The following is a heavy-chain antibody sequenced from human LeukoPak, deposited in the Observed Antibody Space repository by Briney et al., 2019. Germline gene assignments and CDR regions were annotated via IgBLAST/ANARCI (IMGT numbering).Heavy chain of an antibody. CDR3: ARGDSNFDY. J-gene: IGHJ4*02. CDR2: IYYSGST. Sequence: PSPSLSPTWTVSGASIGSGDSDSGWIRQPPGKGLEWIGNIYYSGSTYYNPSLKSRVARSVDTSKNQFSLKLSSVTDADTAVYYCARGDSNFDYWGQGTLVTVSS. V-gene: IGHV4-30-4*01. CDR1: GASIGSGDSD. D-gene: IGHD4-11*01.